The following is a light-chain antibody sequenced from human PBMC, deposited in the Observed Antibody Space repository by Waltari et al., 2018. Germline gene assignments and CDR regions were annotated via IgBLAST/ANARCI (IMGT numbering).Light chain of an antibody. Sequence: SYVLTQPPSVSVAPGETASITCGENNIGGRSVHWYQQKPGQAPVLIVYDDSGRPSGIPERFSGSTSGNTATLTISRVEAGDEADYYCQVWDSASDHYVFGTGTKVTAL. CDR1: NIGGRS. J-gene: IGLJ1*01. CDR2: DDS. V-gene: IGLV3-21*02. CDR3: QVWDSASDHYV.